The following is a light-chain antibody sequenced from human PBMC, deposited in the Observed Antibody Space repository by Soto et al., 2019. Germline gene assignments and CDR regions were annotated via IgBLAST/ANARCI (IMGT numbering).Light chain of an antibody. CDR1: SSDVGGYNY. V-gene: IGLV2-14*01. CDR3: CSYAGSRTHVL. J-gene: IGLJ2*01. CDR2: EVS. Sequence: QSVLTQPASVSGSPGQSITISCTGTSSDVGGYNYVSWYQQHPGKAPKLMIYEVSNRPSGVSNRFSGSKSGNTASLTISGLQAEDEAEYYCCSYAGSRTHVLFGGGTKLTVL.